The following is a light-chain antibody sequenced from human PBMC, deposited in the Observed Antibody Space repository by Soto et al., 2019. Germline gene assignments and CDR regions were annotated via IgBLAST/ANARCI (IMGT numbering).Light chain of an antibody. CDR3: SSYTSSNTLGV. CDR2: EVS. J-gene: IGLJ1*01. V-gene: IGLV2-14*01. Sequence: HSVLTQPASVSGSPGQSISISCTGTSSDVGGYNYVSWYQQHPGKAHKLMIYEVSNRPSGVSNRFSGSKSGNTASLTISGLQAEDEADYYCSSYTSSNTLGVFGTGTKVTV. CDR1: SSDVGGYNY.